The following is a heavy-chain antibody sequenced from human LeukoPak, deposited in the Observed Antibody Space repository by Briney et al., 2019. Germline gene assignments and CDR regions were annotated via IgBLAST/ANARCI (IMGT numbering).Heavy chain of an antibody. J-gene: IGHJ4*02. CDR2: ISPSGSTI. CDR1: GFTFSTYE. D-gene: IGHD6-6*01. V-gene: IGHV3-48*03. Sequence: PGGSLRLSCAASGFTFSTYEMSWVRQAPGKGLEWVSYISPSGSTIHYADSVKGRFSISRDNAKNSLYLQMNSLRAEDTAVYYCARLYSSSSGLRASDYWGQGTLVTVSS. CDR3: ARLYSSSSGLRASDY.